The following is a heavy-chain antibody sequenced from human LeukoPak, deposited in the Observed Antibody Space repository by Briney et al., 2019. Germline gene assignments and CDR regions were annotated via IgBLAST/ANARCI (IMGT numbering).Heavy chain of an antibody. Sequence: SETLSLTCAVYGGSFSGYYWSWIRQPPGKGLEWIVEINHSGSTNYNPSLKSRVTISVDTSKNQFSLKLSSVTAADTAVYYCARDSSRDISGSIGPDAFDIWGQGTMVTVSS. CDR2: INHSGST. CDR1: GGSFSGYY. J-gene: IGHJ3*02. V-gene: IGHV4-34*01. D-gene: IGHD3-22*01. CDR3: ARDSSRDISGSIGPDAFDI.